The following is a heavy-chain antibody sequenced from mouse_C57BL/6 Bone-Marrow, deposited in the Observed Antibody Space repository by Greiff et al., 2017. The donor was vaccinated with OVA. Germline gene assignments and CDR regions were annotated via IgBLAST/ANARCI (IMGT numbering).Heavy chain of an antibody. D-gene: IGHD1-1*01. Sequence: SGGGLVQPGGSLKLSCAASGFTFSDYYMYWVRQTPEKRLEWVAYISNGGGSTYYPDTVKGRFTISRDNAKNTLYLQMSRLKSEDTAMYYCARRPLRIIDYWGQGTTLTVSS. CDR2: ISNGGGST. CDR1: GFTFSDYY. J-gene: IGHJ2*01. V-gene: IGHV5-12*01. CDR3: ARRPLRIIDY.